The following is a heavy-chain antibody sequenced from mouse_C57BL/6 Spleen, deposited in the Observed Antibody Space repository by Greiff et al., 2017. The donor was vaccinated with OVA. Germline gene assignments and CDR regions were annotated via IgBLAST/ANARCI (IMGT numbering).Heavy chain of an antibody. J-gene: IGHJ1*03. CDR1: GYTFTSYW. Sequence: VQLQQPGAELVKPGASVKMSCKASGYTFTSYWLTWVKQRPGQGLEWIGDIYPGSGSTNYNEKFKSKATLTVDTSSSTAYMQLSSLTSEDSAVYYCARDYGSSYDWYFDVWGTGTTVTVSS. D-gene: IGHD1-1*01. CDR2: IYPGSGST. V-gene: IGHV1-55*01. CDR3: ARDYGSSYDWYFDV.